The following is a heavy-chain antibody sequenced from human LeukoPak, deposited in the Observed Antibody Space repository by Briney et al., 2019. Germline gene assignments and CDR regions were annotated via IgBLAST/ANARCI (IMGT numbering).Heavy chain of an antibody. Sequence: ASLTFTCKASGYTFTSYGISWMRQAPGQGLEWIGWISAHNGNTNYAQNLQRRVTMTTHTSTSSALMELTSMRSDDTAEYYCATVYDSSGYAISDSFDIWGQGTMVTVSS. J-gene: IGHJ3*02. D-gene: IGHD3-22*01. CDR1: GYTFTSYG. CDR3: ATVYDSSGYAISDSFDI. V-gene: IGHV1-18*04. CDR2: ISAHNGNT.